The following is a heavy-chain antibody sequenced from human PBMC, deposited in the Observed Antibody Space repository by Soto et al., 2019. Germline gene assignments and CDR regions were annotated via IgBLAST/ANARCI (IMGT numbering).Heavy chain of an antibody. CDR3: ARRLYYDSSGFEGGGMDV. CDR1: GGSIGNSY. V-gene: IGHV4-59*04. Sequence: SETLSLTCTVSGGSIGNSYWSWIRQSPGKGLEWIGYIYYSGSTYYNPSLKSRVTISVDTSKNQFSLKLSSVTAADTAVYYCARRLYYDSSGFEGGGMDVWGQGTTVTVS. D-gene: IGHD3-22*01. J-gene: IGHJ6*02. CDR2: IYYSGST.